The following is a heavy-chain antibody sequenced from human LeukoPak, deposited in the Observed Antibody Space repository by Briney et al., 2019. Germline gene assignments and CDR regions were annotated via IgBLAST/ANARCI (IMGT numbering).Heavy chain of an antibody. J-gene: IGHJ5*02. CDR2: IYYSGST. CDR3: SIHPTGMTRVTKGWFDP. D-gene: IGHD4-17*01. Sequence: SETLSLTCSVSGGSISSSSYYWGWIRQPPGKGLEWIGSIYYSGSTYYNPSLKSRVTISVDTSKNQFSLKLSSVPAADTAVYYCSIHPTGMTRVTKGWFDPWGQGTLVTVSS. CDR1: GGSISSSSYY. V-gene: IGHV4-39*01.